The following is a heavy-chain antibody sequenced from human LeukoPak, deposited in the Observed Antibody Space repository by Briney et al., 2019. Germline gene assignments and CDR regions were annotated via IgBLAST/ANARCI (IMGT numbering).Heavy chain of an antibody. CDR1: GFPFRKYW. V-gene: IGHV3-74*01. CDR2: INNDGINT. Sequence: GGSLEISCAASGFPFRKYWIDWVRPAPGKGLVWVSRINNDGINTSYADSVKGRFTISRDNAKNTLNLQMNSLRAEDTAVYYCARDLGQYYDTSDNWFDPWGQGTLVTVSS. D-gene: IGHD3-22*01. CDR3: ARDLGQYYDTSDNWFDP. J-gene: IGHJ5*02.